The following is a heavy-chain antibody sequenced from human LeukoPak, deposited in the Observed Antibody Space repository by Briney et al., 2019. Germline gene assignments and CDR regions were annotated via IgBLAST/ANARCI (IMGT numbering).Heavy chain of an antibody. Sequence: ASAKVSCKASGYTFTSYYMHRVRQAPGQGLEWMGIINPSGGSTSYAQKFQGRVTMTRDTSTSTVYMELSSLRSEDTAVYYCASSDIVATEMYNFDYWGQGTLVTVSS. CDR2: INPSGGST. CDR3: ASSDIVATEMYNFDY. D-gene: IGHD5-12*01. V-gene: IGHV1-46*01. J-gene: IGHJ4*02. CDR1: GYTFTSYY.